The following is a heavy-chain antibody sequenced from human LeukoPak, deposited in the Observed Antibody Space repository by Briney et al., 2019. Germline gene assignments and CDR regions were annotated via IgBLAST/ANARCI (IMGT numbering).Heavy chain of an antibody. Sequence: GGSLRLSCAASGFTFSNAWMSWVRQAPGKGLEWVGRIKSKTDGGTTDYAAPVKGRFTISRDDSKNTLYLQMNSLKTEDTAVYYCTSRRYYSSGWYHFDYWGQGTLVTVSS. CDR1: GFTFSNAW. D-gene: IGHD6-19*01. J-gene: IGHJ4*02. CDR2: IKSKTDGGTT. V-gene: IGHV3-15*01. CDR3: TSRRYYSSGWYHFDY.